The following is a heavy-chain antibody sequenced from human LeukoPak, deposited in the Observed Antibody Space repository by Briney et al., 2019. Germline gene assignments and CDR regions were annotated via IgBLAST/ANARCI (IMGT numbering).Heavy chain of an antibody. Sequence: SVKVSCKASGGTFSSYAISWVRQAPGQGLEWMGGIIPIFGTANYAQKFQGRVTITADESTSTAYMELSSLRSEDTAVYYCARGGELAAAGHFDYWGQGTLVTVSS. V-gene: IGHV1-69*13. CDR3: ARGGELAAAGHFDY. J-gene: IGHJ4*02. CDR1: GGTFSSYA. CDR2: IIPIFGTA. D-gene: IGHD6-13*01.